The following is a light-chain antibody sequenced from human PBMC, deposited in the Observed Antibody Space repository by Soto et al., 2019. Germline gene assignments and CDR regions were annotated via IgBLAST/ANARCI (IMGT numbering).Light chain of an antibody. CDR3: SSYTSSSPYV. Sequence: QSALTQPASVSGSPGQSITISCTGTSSDVGGYNYVSWYQQHPGKAPKLMIYDVSNRPSGVSNRFSGSKSDNTASLTISGLQAEDEADYYCSSYTSSSPYVFGTGTKVTVL. CDR1: SSDVGGYNY. J-gene: IGLJ1*01. V-gene: IGLV2-14*01. CDR2: DVS.